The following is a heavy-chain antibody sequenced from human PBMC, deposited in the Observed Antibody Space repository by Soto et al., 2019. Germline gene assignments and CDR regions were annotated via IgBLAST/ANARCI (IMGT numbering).Heavy chain of an antibody. J-gene: IGHJ5*01. Sequence: GSLRLSCAASGFTFSTYAMHWVRQAPGKGLEWVAVISYDGNNKYYADSVKGRFTISRDNSKNTVLLQMNSLRVEDTAVYYCARVASGYYPIDSWGQGTLVTVSS. CDR1: GFTFSTYA. CDR2: ISYDGNNK. V-gene: IGHV3-30-3*01. CDR3: ARVASGYYPIDS. D-gene: IGHD3-22*01.